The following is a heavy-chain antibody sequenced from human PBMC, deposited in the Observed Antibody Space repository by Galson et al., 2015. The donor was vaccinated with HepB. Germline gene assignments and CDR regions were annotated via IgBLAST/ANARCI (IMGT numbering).Heavy chain of an antibody. J-gene: IGHJ3*02. CDR2: INQDGSGE. D-gene: IGHD1-26*01. V-gene: IGHV3-7*01. CDR3: ARINSGSREFDI. Sequence: SLRLSCAASGFTFSSYWMSWVRQAPGKRLEWVANINQDGSGECYVDSVKGRFTISRDNAKTSLYSQMNSLRAEDTAVYYCARINSGSREFDIWGQGTMVTVSS. CDR1: GFTFSSYW.